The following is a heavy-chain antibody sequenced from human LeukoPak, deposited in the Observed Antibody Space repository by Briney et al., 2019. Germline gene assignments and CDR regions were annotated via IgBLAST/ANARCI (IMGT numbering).Heavy chain of an antibody. CDR3: ARLAYCGGDCYSRLSYFQH. CDR1: GYTVTGYY. J-gene: IGHJ1*01. D-gene: IGHD2-21*02. V-gene: IGHV1-2*06. CDR2: INPTSGGT. Sequence: ASVKVSCKASGYTVTGYYMHWVRQTPGQGLEWMGRINPTSGGTNYAQKFQGRVTMTRDTSISTAYMELSRLRSDDTAVYYCARLAYCGGDCYSRLSYFQHWGQGTLVTVSS.